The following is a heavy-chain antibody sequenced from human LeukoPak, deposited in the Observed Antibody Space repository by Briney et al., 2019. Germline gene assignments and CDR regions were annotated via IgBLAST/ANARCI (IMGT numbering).Heavy chain of an antibody. D-gene: IGHD6-13*01. CDR3: ARDGTQQLSFDY. V-gene: IGHV4-31*03. CDR1: GGSISSGGYY. Sequence: PSQTPSLTCTVSGGSISSGGYYWSWIRQHPGKGLEWIGYIYYSGSTYYNPSLKSRVTISVDTSKNQFSLKLSSVTAADTAVYYCARDGTQQLSFDYWGQGTLVTVSS. CDR2: IYYSGST. J-gene: IGHJ4*02.